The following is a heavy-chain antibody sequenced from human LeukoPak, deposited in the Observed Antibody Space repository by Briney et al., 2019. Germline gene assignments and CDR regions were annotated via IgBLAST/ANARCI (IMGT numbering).Heavy chain of an antibody. CDR2: ISGSGGST. V-gene: IGHV3-23*01. CDR1: GFTFSSYA. D-gene: IGHD6-19*01. CDR3: ARGLDRRAVAVLFDY. Sequence: PGGSLRLSCAASGFTFSSYAMSWVRQAPGKGLEWVSAISGSGGSTYYADSVKGRFTISRDNSKNTLYLQMNSLRVEDTAVYYCARGLDRRAVAVLFDYWGQGALVTVSS. J-gene: IGHJ4*02.